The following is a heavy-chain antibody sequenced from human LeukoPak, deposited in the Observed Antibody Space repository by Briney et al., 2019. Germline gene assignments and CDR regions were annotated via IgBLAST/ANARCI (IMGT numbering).Heavy chain of an antibody. J-gene: IGHJ4*02. Sequence: GGSLRLSCAASGFTFSSYGMYWVRQAPGKGLEWVAVIWYDGSNKYYADSVKGRFTISRDNSKNTLYLQMNSLRAEDTAVYYCARSPELYSSSPVGYFDYWGQGTLVTVSS. V-gene: IGHV3-33*01. CDR1: GFTFSSYG. CDR3: ARSPELYSSSPVGYFDY. CDR2: IWYDGSNK. D-gene: IGHD6-6*01.